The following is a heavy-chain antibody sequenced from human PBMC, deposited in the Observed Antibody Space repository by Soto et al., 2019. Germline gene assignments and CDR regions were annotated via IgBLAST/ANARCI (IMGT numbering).Heavy chain of an antibody. CDR1: GGSIRSGDYY. D-gene: IGHD4-17*01. CDR2: IYYSGGT. V-gene: IGHV4-31*03. Sequence: QVKLQESGPGLVKPSQTLSLSCTVSGGSIRSGDYYWSWIRQHPGKGLEWIGDIYYSGGTGYNPSLKSRVTLSLDTSRDQFSLRLTAVTAADPAVYFCETMHDFGDYARCDNWGQGTLVTVAT. J-gene: IGHJ4*02. CDR3: ETMHDFGDYARCDN.